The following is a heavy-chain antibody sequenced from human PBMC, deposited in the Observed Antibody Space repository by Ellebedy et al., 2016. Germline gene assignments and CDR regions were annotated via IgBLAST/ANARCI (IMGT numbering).Heavy chain of an antibody. J-gene: IGHJ4*02. V-gene: IGHV1-24*01. CDR1: GYTLTELS. CDR2: FDPEDGET. CDR3: ATAFGQVDIVVVPAAIEYYFDY. D-gene: IGHD2-2*01. Sequence: ASVKVSCKVSGYTLTELSMHWVRQAPGKGLEWMGGFDPEDGETIYAQKFQGRVTMTEDTSTDTAYMELSSLRSEDTAVYYCATAFGQVDIVVVPAAIEYYFDYWGQGTLVTVSS.